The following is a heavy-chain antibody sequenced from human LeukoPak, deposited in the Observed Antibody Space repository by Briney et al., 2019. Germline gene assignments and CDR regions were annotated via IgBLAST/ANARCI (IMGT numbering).Heavy chain of an antibody. CDR3: ARDSRMVYAIREGFYYFDY. CDR1: GFNFGSYS. CDR2: IRYDGSNK. V-gene: IGHV3-30*02. Sequence: GGSLRLSCAASGFNFGSYSMTWVRQAPGKGLEWVAFIRYDGSNKYYADSVKGRFTISRDNSKNTLYLQMNSLRAEDTAVYYCARDSRMVYAIREGFYYFDYWGQGTLVTVSS. D-gene: IGHD2-8*01. J-gene: IGHJ4*02.